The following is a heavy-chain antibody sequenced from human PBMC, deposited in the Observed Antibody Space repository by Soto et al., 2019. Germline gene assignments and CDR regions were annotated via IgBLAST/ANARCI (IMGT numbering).Heavy chain of an antibody. CDR2: MNPNSGNT. CDR3: AYLATVYCSSTSCYGEAFDI. Sequence: ASVKVSCKASGYTFTSYDINWVRQATGQGLEWMGWMNPNSGNTGYAQKFQGRVTMTRNTSISTAYMELSSLRSEDTAVYYCAYLATVYCSSTSCYGEAFDIWGQGPMVTVSS. J-gene: IGHJ3*02. V-gene: IGHV1-8*01. CDR1: GYTFTSYD. D-gene: IGHD2-2*01.